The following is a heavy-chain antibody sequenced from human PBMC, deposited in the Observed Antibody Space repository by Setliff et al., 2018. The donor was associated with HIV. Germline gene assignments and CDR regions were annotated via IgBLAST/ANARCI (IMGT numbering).Heavy chain of an antibody. D-gene: IGHD1-26*01. V-gene: IGHV3-23*01. Sequence: GGSLRLSCAASGFTFSNFAMSWVRQAPGKGLEWVSAISGGGGKTDYADSVKGRFTISRDNAKNSLYLQMNSLRAEDTAVYYCARVSELLAYYMDVWGKGTTVTVSS. CDR3: ARVSELLAYYMDV. CDR2: ISGGGGKT. J-gene: IGHJ6*03. CDR1: GFTFSNFA.